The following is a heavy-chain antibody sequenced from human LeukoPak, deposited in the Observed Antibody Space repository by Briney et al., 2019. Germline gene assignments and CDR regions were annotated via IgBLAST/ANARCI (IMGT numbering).Heavy chain of an antibody. CDR1: GLTFSSYA. CDR2: ISYDGSNK. CDR3: AKAYYYDNYFDY. Sequence: RSLRLSCAASGLTFSSYAMHWVRQAPGKGLEWVAVISYDGSNKYYADSMKGRFTISRDNSKNTLYLQMNSLRVEDTAVYYCAKAYYYDNYFDYWGQGTLVTVSS. J-gene: IGHJ4*02. D-gene: IGHD3-22*01. V-gene: IGHV3-30*04.